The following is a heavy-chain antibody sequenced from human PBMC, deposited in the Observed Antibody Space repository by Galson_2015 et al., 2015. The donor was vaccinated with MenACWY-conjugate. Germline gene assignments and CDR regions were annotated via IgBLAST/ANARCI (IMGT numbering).Heavy chain of an antibody. CDR1: GFIFSAHY. J-gene: IGHJ3*02. D-gene: IGHD1-26*01. V-gene: IGHV3-72*01. Sequence: SLRLSCAASGFIFSAHYMDWVRQGPGRGLEWVGRIRDRGHSHTTEYAASVKGRFTISRDESESSVYLQMHSLQSEDTAVYYCTRRMLGSTDGYDIWGQGTMVAV. CDR3: TRRMLGSTDGYDI. CDR2: IRDRGHSHTT.